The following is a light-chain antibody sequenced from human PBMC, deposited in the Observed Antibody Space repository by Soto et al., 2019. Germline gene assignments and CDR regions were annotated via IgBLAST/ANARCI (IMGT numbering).Light chain of an antibody. CDR1: QNIKTY. J-gene: IGKJ1*01. CDR3: QQYSSYWT. V-gene: IGKV1-39*01. Sequence: DIQMTQSPSSLSASVGDSVTITCRASQNIKTYLNWYQQKPGKAPKLLIYAASSLQSGVPSRFSGSGSGTDFTLTISSLQPEDFATYYCQQYSSYWTFGQGTKVDIK. CDR2: AAS.